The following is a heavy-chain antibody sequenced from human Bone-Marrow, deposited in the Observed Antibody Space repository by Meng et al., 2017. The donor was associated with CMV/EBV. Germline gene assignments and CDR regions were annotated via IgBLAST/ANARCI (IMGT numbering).Heavy chain of an antibody. V-gene: IGHV3-15*01. D-gene: IGHD1-7*01. J-gene: IGHJ6*02. Sequence: GESLKISCAASGFTFSNAWMSWVRQAPGKGLEWVGRIKSKTDGGTTDYAAPVKGRFTISRDDSKNTLYLQMNSLKTEDTAVYYCTTDISWGTGTVYYYYGMDVWGQGTTVTFSS. CDR1: GFTFSNAW. CDR2: IKSKTDGGTT. CDR3: TTDISWGTGTVYYYYGMDV.